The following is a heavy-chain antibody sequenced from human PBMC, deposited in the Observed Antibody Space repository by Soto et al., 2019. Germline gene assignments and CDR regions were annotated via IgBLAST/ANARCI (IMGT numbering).Heavy chain of an antibody. CDR1: GFTFSSYA. CDR2: ISGSGGST. CDR3: AKDMTTVVTPVQCYFDY. D-gene: IGHD4-17*01. J-gene: IGHJ4*02. Sequence: EVQLLESGGGLVQPGGSLRLSCAASGFTFSSYAMSWVRQAPGKGLEWVSAISGSGGSTYYADSVKGRFTISRDNSKNTLYLQMNSLRAEDTAVYYCAKDMTTVVTPVQCYFDYWGQGTLVTVSS. V-gene: IGHV3-23*01.